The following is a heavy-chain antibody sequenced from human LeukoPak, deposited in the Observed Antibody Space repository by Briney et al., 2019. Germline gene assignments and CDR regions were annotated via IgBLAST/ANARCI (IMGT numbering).Heavy chain of an antibody. D-gene: IGHD1-26*01. V-gene: IGHV4-59*08. CDR3: ARLRSRELDP. Sequence: SETLSLICTVSGGSISSYYWSWIRQPPGKGLEWIGYIYYSGSTNYNPSLKSRVTISVDTSKNQFSLKLSSVTAADTAVYYCARLRSRELDPWGQGTLVTVSS. J-gene: IGHJ5*02. CDR2: IYYSGST. CDR1: GGSISSYY.